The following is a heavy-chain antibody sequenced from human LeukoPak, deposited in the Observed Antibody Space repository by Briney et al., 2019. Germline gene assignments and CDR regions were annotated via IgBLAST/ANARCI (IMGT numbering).Heavy chain of an antibody. D-gene: IGHD5-18*01. Sequence: GGSLRLSCAASGFTFSSSAMSWVRQAPGKGLEWVSAISNNGGYTYYADSVQGRFTISRDNSKSTLCLQMNSLRAEDTALYYCAKGNSYGYLGYYFDYWGQGTLVTVFS. CDR2: ISNNGGYT. CDR3: AKGNSYGYLGYYFDY. J-gene: IGHJ4*02. CDR1: GFTFSSSA. V-gene: IGHV3-23*01.